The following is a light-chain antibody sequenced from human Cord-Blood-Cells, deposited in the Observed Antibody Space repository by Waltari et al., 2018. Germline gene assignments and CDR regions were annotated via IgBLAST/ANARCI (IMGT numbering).Light chain of an antibody. CDR2: AAS. CDR1: QSISSY. Sequence: DLQMTQSLSSLAAYGGGRVTITCRASQSISSYLNWYQQKPGKAPKLLIYAASSLQSGVPSRFSGSGSGTDFTLTISSLQPEDFATYYCQQSYSTPLTFGGGTKVEIK. V-gene: IGKV1-39*01. J-gene: IGKJ4*01. CDR3: QQSYSTPLT.